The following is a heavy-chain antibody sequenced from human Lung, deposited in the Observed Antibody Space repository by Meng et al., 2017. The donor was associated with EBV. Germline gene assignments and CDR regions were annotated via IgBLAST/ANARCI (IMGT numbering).Heavy chain of an antibody. CDR2: ISAYNGNT. V-gene: IGHV1-18*01. CDR3: ARDLPGGTKGTWLDL. D-gene: IGHD1-14*01. CDR1: GYIFNNYG. J-gene: IGHJ5*02. Sequence: QGQLVQSGAEGKKPGASVKVSCKASGYIFNNYGVSWVRQAPGQGPEWMGWISAYNGNTNYAQNFQGRFTMTTDTSTSTAYMELRSLRSDDTAVYYCARDLPGGTKGTWLDLWGQGTLVTVSS.